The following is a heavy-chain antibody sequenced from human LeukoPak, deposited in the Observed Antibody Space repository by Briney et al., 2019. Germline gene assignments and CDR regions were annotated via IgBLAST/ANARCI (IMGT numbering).Heavy chain of an antibody. CDR2: IYFSGST. CDR3: ASRVVVASDAFDI. V-gene: IGHV4-31*03. CDR1: GGSISSGGYY. Sequence: SETLSLTCTVSGGSISSGGYYWSWIRQHPGKGLEWIGYIYFSGSTYYNPSLKSRVTISVDTSKNQFSLKLSSVTAADTAVYYCASRVVVASDAFDIWGQGTMVTVSS. D-gene: IGHD3-22*01. J-gene: IGHJ3*02.